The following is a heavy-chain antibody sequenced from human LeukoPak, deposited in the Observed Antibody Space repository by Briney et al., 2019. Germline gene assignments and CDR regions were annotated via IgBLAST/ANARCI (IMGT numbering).Heavy chain of an antibody. D-gene: IGHD3-10*01. CDR2: IRYDGSNK. Sequence: GGSLRLSCAASGFTFSSYGMHWVRQAPGKGLEWVAFIRYDGSNKYYADSVKGRFTISRDNSKNTLYLQMNSLRAEDTAVYYCANFGITMVRGVIMDVWGKGTMVTISS. J-gene: IGHJ6*03. CDR3: ANFGITMVRGVIMDV. V-gene: IGHV3-30*02. CDR1: GFTFSSYG.